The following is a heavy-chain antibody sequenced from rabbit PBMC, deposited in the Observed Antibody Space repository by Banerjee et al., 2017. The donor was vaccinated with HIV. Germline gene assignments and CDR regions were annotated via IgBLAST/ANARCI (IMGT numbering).Heavy chain of an antibody. CDR2: IYAGSGGTT. J-gene: IGHJ4*01. V-gene: IGHV1S40*01. D-gene: IGHD2-1*01. Sequence: QSLEESGGDLVKPGASLTLTCTASGFSFSSSYWICWVRQAPGKGLEWIGCIYAGSGGTTYYASWAKGRFTISRTSSTVTLQMTSLTAADTATYFCASYADYGASNLWGPGTLVTVS. CDR3: ASYADYGASNL. CDR1: GFSFSSSYW.